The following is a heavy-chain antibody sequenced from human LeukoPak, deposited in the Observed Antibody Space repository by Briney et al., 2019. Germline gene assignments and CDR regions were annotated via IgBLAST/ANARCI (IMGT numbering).Heavy chain of an antibody. J-gene: IGHJ6*03. CDR3: AKLGGQEVHDYYVAV. V-gene: IGHV3-23*01. CDR2: IIDNGYIT. D-gene: IGHD3-16*01. Sequence: PGGSLRLSCAASGLTFSNYAMSWVRRAPGKGLEWVSGIIDNGYITYYANSVRGRFTISRDNSKNTLFLQMNSLRAEDTAVYYCAKLGGQEVHDYYVAVWGKGTTVAVSS. CDR1: GLTFSNYA.